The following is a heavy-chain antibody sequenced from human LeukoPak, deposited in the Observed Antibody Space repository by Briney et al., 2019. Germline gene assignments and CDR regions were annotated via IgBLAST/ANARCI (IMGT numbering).Heavy chain of an antibody. D-gene: IGHD4-17*01. Sequence: ASVKVSCKASGYTFTDYYIHWVRQAPGQGPEWMGWINPNSGDTKYTQKFQGRVTMNRDTSIRTVYMELKRLRSDDTAVYYCAGDPGTLTSLFEYWGEGALVSVSS. CDR2: INPNSGDT. CDR3: AGDPGTLTSLFEY. CDR1: GYTFTDYY. J-gene: IGHJ4*02. V-gene: IGHV1-2*02.